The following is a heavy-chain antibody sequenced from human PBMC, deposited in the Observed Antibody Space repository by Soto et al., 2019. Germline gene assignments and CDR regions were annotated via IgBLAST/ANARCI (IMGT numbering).Heavy chain of an antibody. CDR1: GGSFSGYY. D-gene: IGHD2-8*01. Sequence: SETLSLTCAVYGGSFSGYYWSWIRQPPGKGLEWIGEINHSGSTNYNPSLKSRVTISVDTSKNQFSLKLSSVTAADTAVYYCARGLDIVLMVYARSVWFDPWGQGTLVTVS. CDR2: INHSGST. J-gene: IGHJ5*02. V-gene: IGHV4-34*01. CDR3: ARGLDIVLMVYARSVWFDP.